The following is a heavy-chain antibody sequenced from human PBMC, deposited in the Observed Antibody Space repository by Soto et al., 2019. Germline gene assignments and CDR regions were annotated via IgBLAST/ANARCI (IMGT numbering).Heavy chain of an antibody. V-gene: IGHV3-49*04. Sequence: GGSLRLSCTGSGFTFGDYAMSWVRRAPGKGLEWVGFIRSKAYGGTTVCAASVRGRFTFSRDDSKSTPYLQMNSLKTEDTAVYCCTRGTRPYGMDVWGQGTTVTVSS. CDR3: TRGTRPYGMDV. CDR2: IRSKAYGGTT. D-gene: IGHD6-6*01. CDR1: GFTFGDYA. J-gene: IGHJ6*02.